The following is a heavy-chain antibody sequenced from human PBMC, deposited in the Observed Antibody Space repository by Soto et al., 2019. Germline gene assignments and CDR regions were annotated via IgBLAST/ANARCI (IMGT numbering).Heavy chain of an antibody. CDR1: GVTFRSDA. V-gene: IGHV1-69*13. CDR2: IIPIVRTA. Sequence: GASVKASGKASGVTFRSDAISWVRQAPGQGLECMGGIIPIVRTANYAQRFQGIVTITADESTSTAYMELSSLRSEDTAVYYCARPSRSGYRDAFKLWGQGTIVTVSS. J-gene: IGHJ3*01. CDR3: ARPSRSGYRDAFKL. D-gene: IGHD3-3*01.